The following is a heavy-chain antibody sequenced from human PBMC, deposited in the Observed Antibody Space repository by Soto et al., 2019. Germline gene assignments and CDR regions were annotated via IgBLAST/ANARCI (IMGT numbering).Heavy chain of an antibody. D-gene: IGHD4-17*01. CDR1: GFTLSRSG. Sequence: XGSLRLSCAASGFTLSRSGMHWVRQAPGKGLEWVAVISYDGSSKYYADSVKGRFTISRDNSKNTLYLQMNSLRAEDTAVYYCAKDSLYGDYIYYFDYWGQGALVTVSS. CDR3: AKDSLYGDYIYYFDY. J-gene: IGHJ4*02. V-gene: IGHV3-30*18. CDR2: ISYDGSSK.